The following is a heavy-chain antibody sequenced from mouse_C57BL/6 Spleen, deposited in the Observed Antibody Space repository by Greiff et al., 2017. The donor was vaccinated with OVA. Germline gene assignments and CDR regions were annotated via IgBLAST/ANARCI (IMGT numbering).Heavy chain of an antibody. CDR2: INPGSGGT. J-gene: IGHJ3*01. CDR3: AREGGLLPFAY. Sequence: QVQLQQSGAELVRPGTSVKVSCKASGYAFTNYLIAWVKQRPGQGLEWIGVINPGSGGTNYHEKFKGKATLTADKSSSTAYMQLSSLTSEDSAVYFCAREGGLLPFAYWGQGTLVTVSA. D-gene: IGHD2-1*01. V-gene: IGHV1-54*01. CDR1: GYAFTNYL.